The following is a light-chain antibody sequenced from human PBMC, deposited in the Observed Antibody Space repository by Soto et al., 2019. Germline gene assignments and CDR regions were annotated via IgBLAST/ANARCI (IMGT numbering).Light chain of an antibody. CDR2: KAS. CDR1: QSISNW. J-gene: IGKJ1*01. CDR3: QQYNGT. Sequence: DIQMTQSPSTLSASVGDRVTITCRASQSISNWLAWYQQKPGKAPKLLIYKASNLESGVPSRFSGSGSGTEFTLTISSLQTDDFATYYCQQYNGTFGQGTKVDIK. V-gene: IGKV1-5*03.